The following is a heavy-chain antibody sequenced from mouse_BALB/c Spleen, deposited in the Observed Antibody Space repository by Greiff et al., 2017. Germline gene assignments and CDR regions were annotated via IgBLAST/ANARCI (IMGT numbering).Heavy chain of an antibody. CDR2: IYPGNSDT. Sequence: EVQLQQSGTVLARPGASVKMSCKASGYTFTSYWMHWVKQRPGQGLEWIGAIYPGNSDTSYNQKFKGKAKLTAVTSTSTAYMELSSLTNEDSAVYYCTTTVVAFYRYFDVWGAGTTVTVSS. CDR1: GYTFTSYW. V-gene: IGHV1-5*01. J-gene: IGHJ1*01. D-gene: IGHD1-1*01. CDR3: TTTVVAFYRYFDV.